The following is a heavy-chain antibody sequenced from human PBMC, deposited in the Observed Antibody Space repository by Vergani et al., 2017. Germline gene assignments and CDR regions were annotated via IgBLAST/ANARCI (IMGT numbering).Heavy chain of an antibody. Sequence: QVQLQQWGAGLLKPSETLSLTCAVYGGSFSGYYWSWIRQPPGKGLEWIGEINHSGSTNYNPSLKSRVTISVDTSKNQFALKLSSVTAADTAVYYCARTYSSSWYLYFYYWGQGTLVTVSS. CDR3: ARTYSSSWYLYFYY. J-gene: IGHJ4*02. CDR2: INHSGST. D-gene: IGHD6-13*01. V-gene: IGHV4-34*01. CDR1: GGSFSGYY.